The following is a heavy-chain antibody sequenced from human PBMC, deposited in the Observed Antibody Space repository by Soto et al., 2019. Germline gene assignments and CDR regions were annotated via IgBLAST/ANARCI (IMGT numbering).Heavy chain of an antibody. CDR3: AIDLSITMIVVVIANEY. Sequence: EVQLLESGGGLVQPGGSLRLSCAASGFTFSSDAMSWVRQAPGKGLEWVSAISGSGGSKYYADSVKGRFTIPRDNANNKLYLRRNSLRVEDTAVYYCAIDLSITMIVVVIANEYWGQGNLVTGSS. V-gene: IGHV3-23*01. CDR2: ISGSGGSK. CDR1: GFTFSSDA. J-gene: IGHJ4*02. D-gene: IGHD3-22*01.